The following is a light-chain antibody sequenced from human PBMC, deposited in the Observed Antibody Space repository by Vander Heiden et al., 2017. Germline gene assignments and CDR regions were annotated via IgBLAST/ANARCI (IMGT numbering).Light chain of an antibody. J-gene: IGLJ3*02. V-gene: IGLV1-40*01. Sequence: QSVLTPPPSVSGAPGLRVTISSTVTSSNIAAGYDVHWYQQLPGTAPKLLIYGNSNRPSGVPDRFSGSKSGTSASLAITGLQAEDEADYYCQSYDSSLSGWVFGGGTKLTVL. CDR2: GNS. CDR1: SSNIAAGYD. CDR3: QSYDSSLSGWV.